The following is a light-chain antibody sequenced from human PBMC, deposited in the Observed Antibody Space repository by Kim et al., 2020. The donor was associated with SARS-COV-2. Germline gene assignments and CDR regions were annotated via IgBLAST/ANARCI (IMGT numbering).Light chain of an antibody. V-gene: IGKV3-15*01. CDR1: QSVSNN. CDR2: GSS. Sequence: SPGESATLSCRASQSVSNNLAWYQQKPGQAPRLLIYGSSTRATGIPARFSGSGSGTEFTLTISSLQSEDFAVYYCQHYNNWPPWTFGQGTKVDIK. J-gene: IGKJ1*01. CDR3: QHYNNWPPWT.